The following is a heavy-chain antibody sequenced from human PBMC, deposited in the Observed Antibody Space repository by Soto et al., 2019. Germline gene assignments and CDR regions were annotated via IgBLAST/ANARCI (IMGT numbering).Heavy chain of an antibody. CDR1: GGSFSSHA. V-gene: IGHV1-69*01. CDR2: IIPIFGTV. D-gene: IGHD3-22*01. J-gene: IGHJ4*02. CDR3: ARVLDPVVSSVACDVAQDFEA. Sequence: QVQLGQSGPEVKKPGSSVKGSGKDSGGSFSSHAFTWVRQAPGQGLEWTGGIIPIFGTVNYAQPFQARVTITADESKSTAYISLSRRRAEDTALYYCARVLDPVVSSVACDVAQDFEAWCQGKLVRVSS.